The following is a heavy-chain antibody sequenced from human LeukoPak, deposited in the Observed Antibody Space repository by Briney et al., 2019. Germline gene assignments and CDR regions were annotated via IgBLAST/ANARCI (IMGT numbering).Heavy chain of an antibody. CDR1: GFTFSSYG. Sequence: GGSLRLSCAASGFTFSSYGMHWVRQAPGKWLVWVSRINSDGSSTSYADSVKGRFTISRDNAKNTLYLQMNSLRAEDTAVYYCARVVGFTIYYYMDVWGKGTTVTVSS. CDR3: ARVVGFTIYYYMDV. CDR2: INSDGSST. V-gene: IGHV3-74*01. D-gene: IGHD3-10*01. J-gene: IGHJ6*03.